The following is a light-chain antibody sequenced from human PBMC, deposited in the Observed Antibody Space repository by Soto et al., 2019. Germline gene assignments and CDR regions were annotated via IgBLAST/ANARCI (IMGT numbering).Light chain of an antibody. CDR1: KLGDKF. V-gene: IGLV3-1*01. CDR3: QVWDSNTYV. J-gene: IGLJ1*01. Sequence: SSELTQPPSMSVSPGQTASITCSGDKLGDKFAFWYQQKPGQSPVVVIYQDNKRPSGIPERFSGSNSGNTATLTISGTQAMDEADYFCQVWDSNTYVFGTGTKLTVL. CDR2: QDN.